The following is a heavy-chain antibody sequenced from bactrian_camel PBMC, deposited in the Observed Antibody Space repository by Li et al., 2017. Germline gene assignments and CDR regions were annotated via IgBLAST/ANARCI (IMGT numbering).Heavy chain of an antibody. CDR1: QSTYRSIC. Sequence: HVKLVESGGGSVQAGGSLTLSCTASQSTYRSICMAWFRQAPGAKRETVATIDSNGVTKVADSVKARFTASKDNAKRTGYLQMNSLKPEDTAMYYCKPDPVRKGSWCFGGWGQGTQVTVS. V-gene: IGHV3S53*01. CDR3: KPDPVRKGSWCFGG. D-gene: IGHD6*01. CDR2: IDSNGVT. J-gene: IGHJ6*01.